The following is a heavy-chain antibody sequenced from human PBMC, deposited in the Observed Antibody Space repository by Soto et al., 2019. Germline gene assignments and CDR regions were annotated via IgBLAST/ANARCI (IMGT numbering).Heavy chain of an antibody. CDR1: GFTLSSYA. V-gene: IGHV3-23*01. CDR3: AKDSSSSKRSYYGMDV. J-gene: IGHJ6*02. CDR2: ISGSGGST. Sequence: XGSLRLSCAASGFTLSSYAMSWVRQAPGKGLEWVSGISGSGGSTYYADSVKGRFTISRDNSKNTLYLQMNSLRAEDTAVYYCAKDSSSSKRSYYGMDVWGQGTTVTVSS. D-gene: IGHD6-6*01.